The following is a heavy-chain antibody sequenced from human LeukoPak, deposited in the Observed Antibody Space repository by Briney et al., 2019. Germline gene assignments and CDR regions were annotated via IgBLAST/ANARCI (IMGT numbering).Heavy chain of an antibody. J-gene: IGHJ4*02. CDR1: GGSFSGYY. CDR3: ARILPGIAVAGTRSKHYFDY. D-gene: IGHD6-19*01. V-gene: IGHV4-34*01. Sequence: SETLSLTCAVYGGSFSGYYWSWIRQPPGKGLEWIGEINHSGSTNYNPSLKSRVTISVDTSKSQFSLKLSSVTAADTAVYYCARILPGIAVAGTRSKHYFDYWGQGTLVTVSS. CDR2: INHSGST.